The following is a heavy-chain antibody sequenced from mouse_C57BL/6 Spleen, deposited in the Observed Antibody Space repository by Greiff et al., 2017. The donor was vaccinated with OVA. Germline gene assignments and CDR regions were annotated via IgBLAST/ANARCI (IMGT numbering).Heavy chain of an antibody. J-gene: IGHJ1*03. CDR3: AYYGSSYGYFDV. CDR2: IYPRSGNT. D-gene: IGHD1-1*01. CDR1: GYTFTSYG. Sequence: VMLVESGAELARPGASVKLSCKASGYTFTSYGISWVKQRTGQGLEWIGEIYPRSGNTYYNEQFKGKATLTADKSSSTAYMELLSLTSEDSAVYFGAYYGSSYGYFDVWGTGTTVTVSS. V-gene: IGHV1-81*01.